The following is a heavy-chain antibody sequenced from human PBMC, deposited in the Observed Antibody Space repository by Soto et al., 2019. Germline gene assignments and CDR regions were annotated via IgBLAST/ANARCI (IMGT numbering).Heavy chain of an antibody. Sequence: SGPTRVNTTETLTLTCSFAGFSLNTRGVGVGWIRQPPGKALEWLALIYWDGDKRYSPSLRNRLTITKDTSKNQVVLTMTNMDPVDTGTFFCAHRQSPTGTAAYWFDPWGQGTLVTVSS. CDR1: GFSLNTRGVG. V-gene: IGHV2-5*02. CDR3: AHRQSPTGTAAYWFDP. CDR2: IYWDGDK. J-gene: IGHJ5*02. D-gene: IGHD1-7*01.